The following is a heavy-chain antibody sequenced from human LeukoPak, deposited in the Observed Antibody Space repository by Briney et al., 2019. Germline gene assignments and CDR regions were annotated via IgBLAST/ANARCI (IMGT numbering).Heavy chain of an antibody. Sequence: GGSLRLSCAASGFTFSSYAMNWVRQAPGKGLEWVSAISGSGGSTYYADSVKGRFTISRDNSKNTLYLQMNSLRAEDTAVYYCASHYYDSSGYSYYFDYWGQGTLVTVSS. CDR2: ISGSGGST. CDR1: GFTFSSYA. D-gene: IGHD3-22*01. CDR3: ASHYYDSSGYSYYFDY. J-gene: IGHJ4*02. V-gene: IGHV3-23*01.